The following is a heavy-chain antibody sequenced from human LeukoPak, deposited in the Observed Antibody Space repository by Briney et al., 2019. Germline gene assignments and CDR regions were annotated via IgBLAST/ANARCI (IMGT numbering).Heavy chain of an antibody. Sequence: GGSLRLSCEASGFTFSNYYMSWIRQAPGKGPEWVSHIKGNGATTYYADSVRGRFTISRDNAKNSLFLQMNSLRVDDTATYYCARAGEMRYMDVWGKGTAVAVS. V-gene: IGHV3-11*01. J-gene: IGHJ6*03. CDR2: IKGNGATT. D-gene: IGHD5-24*01. CDR3: ARAGEMRYMDV. CDR1: GFTFSNYY.